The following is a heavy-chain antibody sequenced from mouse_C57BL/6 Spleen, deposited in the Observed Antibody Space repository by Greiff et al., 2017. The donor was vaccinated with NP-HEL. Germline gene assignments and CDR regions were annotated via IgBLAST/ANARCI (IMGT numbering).Heavy chain of an antibody. V-gene: IGHV1-69*01. D-gene: IGHD3-3*01. CDR1: GYTFTSYW. J-gene: IGHJ1*03. CDR3: ARGTSSYWYFDV. Sequence: QVQLQQPGAELVMPGASVKLSCKASGYTFTSYWMHWVKQRPGQGLEWIGEIDPSDSYTNYNQKFKGKSTLTVDKSSSTAYMQLSSLTSEDSAVYYCARGTSSYWYFDVWGTGTTVTVSS. CDR2: IDPSDSYT.